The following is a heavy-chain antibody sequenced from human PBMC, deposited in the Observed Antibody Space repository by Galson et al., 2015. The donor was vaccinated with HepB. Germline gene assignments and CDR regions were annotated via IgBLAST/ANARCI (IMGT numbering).Heavy chain of an antibody. J-gene: IGHJ4*02. CDR3: ARISSVAGRGDFDY. Sequence: PALVKPTQTLTLTCTFSGFSLTTSGVGVGWIRQPPGKALEWLARIDWDDDKYYSTSLKTRLTISKDTSKNQVVLTMTNMDPVDTATYYCARISSVAGRGDFDYWGQGTLVTVSS. CDR2: IDWDDDK. D-gene: IGHD6-19*01. V-gene: IGHV2-70*11. CDR1: GFSLTTSGVG.